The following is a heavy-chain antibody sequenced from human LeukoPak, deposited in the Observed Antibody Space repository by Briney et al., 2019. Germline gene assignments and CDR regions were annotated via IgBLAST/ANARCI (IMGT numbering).Heavy chain of an antibody. V-gene: IGHV1-69*06. CDR3: ARWSKYYYGSGSYYLDY. Sequence: ASVKVSCKASGGTFSSYAISWVRQAPGQGLEWMGGIIPIFGTANYAQKFQGRVTITADKSTSTAYMELSSLRSEDTAVYYCARWSKYYYGSGSYYLDYWGQGTLVTVSS. D-gene: IGHD3-10*01. CDR1: GGTFSSYA. CDR2: IIPIFGTA. J-gene: IGHJ4*02.